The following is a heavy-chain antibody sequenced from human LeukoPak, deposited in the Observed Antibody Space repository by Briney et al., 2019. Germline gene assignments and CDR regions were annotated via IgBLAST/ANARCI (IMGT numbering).Heavy chain of an antibody. CDR3: ARDRDIAVAGTSGDFDY. V-gene: IGHV6-1*01. Sequence: SQTLSLTCAISGDSVSSNSAAWNWIRQSPSRGLEWLGRTYYRSKWYNDYAVSVKSRITINPDTSKNQFSLQLNSVTPEDMAVYYCARDRDIAVAGTSGDFDYWGQGALVTVSS. D-gene: IGHD6-19*01. J-gene: IGHJ4*02. CDR2: TYYRSKWYN. CDR1: GDSVSSNSAA.